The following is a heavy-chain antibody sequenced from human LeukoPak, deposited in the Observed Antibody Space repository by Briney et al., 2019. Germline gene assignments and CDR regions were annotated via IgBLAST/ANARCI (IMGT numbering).Heavy chain of an antibody. CDR3: ARYGVVYYYYGMDV. J-gene: IGHJ6*02. Sequence: GRSLRLSCAASGFTVSSNYMSWVRQAPGKGLEWVSVIYSGGSTYYADSVKGRFTISRDNSKNTLYLQMNSLRAEDTAVYYCARYGVVYYYYGMDVWGQGTTVTVSS. CDR1: GFTVSSNY. V-gene: IGHV3-66*01. D-gene: IGHD2-2*01. CDR2: IYSGGST.